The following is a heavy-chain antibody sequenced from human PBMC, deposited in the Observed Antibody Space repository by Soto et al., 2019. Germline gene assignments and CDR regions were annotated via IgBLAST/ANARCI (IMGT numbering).Heavy chain of an antibody. CDR3: AKRRGAGGHFDY. J-gene: IGHJ4*02. V-gene: IGHV3-23*01. Sequence: DVPLLESGGGLVQPAGSLRLSCAASGFTFSSYAMGWVRQGPGKGLEWVAVVSIGGSTHYADSVRGRFTISRDNSTNTPSPQTNSLTVEDTVVYFCAKRRGAGGHFDYWGQGDLVTVSS. CDR2: VSIGGST. CDR1: GFTFSSYA. D-gene: IGHD2-15*01.